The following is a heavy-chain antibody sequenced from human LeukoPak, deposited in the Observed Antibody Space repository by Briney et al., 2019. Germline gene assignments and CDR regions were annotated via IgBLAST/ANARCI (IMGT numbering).Heavy chain of an antibody. CDR1: GGSFSGFF. V-gene: IGHV4-34*01. Sequence: PSETLSLTCGVSGGSFSGFFWTWIRQSPGRGLEWIGEINRRGTTYYNPSLENRLAISLDTSRNQFFLNLTSVTAADTAVYFCARGGTTYFSGSGTHPWGQGTLVTVSS. J-gene: IGHJ5*02. CDR3: ARGGTTYFSGSGTHP. CDR2: INRRGTT. D-gene: IGHD3-10*01.